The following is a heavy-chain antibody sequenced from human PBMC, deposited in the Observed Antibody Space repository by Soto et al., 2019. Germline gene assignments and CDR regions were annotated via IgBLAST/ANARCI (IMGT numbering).Heavy chain of an antibody. D-gene: IGHD3-9*01. J-gene: IGHJ3*01. Sequence: QVQLQESGPGLVKPSGTLSLTCAVSGGSISSSHWWTWVRQSPGKGLEYIGEISHSGTSNSNPSLKSRVNLSVDKSKNHFSLTLTSVTAAVTAVYYCARVVLTITRGAFDAWGQGTLVIVSS. CDR1: GGSISSSHW. CDR2: ISHSGTS. V-gene: IGHV4-4*02. CDR3: ARVVLTITRGAFDA.